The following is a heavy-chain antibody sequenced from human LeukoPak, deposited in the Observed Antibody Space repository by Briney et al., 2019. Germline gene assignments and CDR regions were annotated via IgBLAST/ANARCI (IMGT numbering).Heavy chain of an antibody. CDR1: GFTFSSYA. Sequence: GGSLRLSCAASGFTFSSYAMSWVRQAPGKGLEWVSAISGSGGSTYYADSVKGRFTISRDNSKNTLYLQMNSLRAEDTGVYYCAKNLDGSGSYVYLFDYWGQGTLVTVSS. CDR2: ISGSGGST. V-gene: IGHV3-23*01. CDR3: AKNLDGSGSYVYLFDY. J-gene: IGHJ4*02. D-gene: IGHD3-10*01.